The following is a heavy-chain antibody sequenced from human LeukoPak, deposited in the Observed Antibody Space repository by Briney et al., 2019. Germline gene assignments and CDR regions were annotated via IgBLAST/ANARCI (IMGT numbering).Heavy chain of an antibody. V-gene: IGHV3-64*01. Sequence: PGGSLRLSCAASGFTFSSYAMHWVRQAPGKGLEYVSAISSNGGSTYYANSVKGRFTISRDNSKNTLYLQMGSLRAEDTAVYYCARDPRRTYGDYHDYWGQGTLVTVSS. CDR2: ISSNGGST. CDR3: ARDPRRTYGDYHDY. CDR1: GFTFSSYA. J-gene: IGHJ4*02. D-gene: IGHD4-17*01.